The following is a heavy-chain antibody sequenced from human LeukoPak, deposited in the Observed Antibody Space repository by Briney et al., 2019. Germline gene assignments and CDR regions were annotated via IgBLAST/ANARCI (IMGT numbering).Heavy chain of an antibody. D-gene: IGHD3-10*01. CDR2: IYYSGST. Sequence: PSETLSLTCTVSGGSISGSSYYWGWIRQPPGKGLEWIGSIYYSGSTYYNPSLKSRVTISVDTSKNQFSLKLSSMTAADTAVYYCARRIRTPYGSGSYYNDPFDYWGQGTLVTVSS. CDR1: GGSISGSSYY. CDR3: ARRIRTPYGSGSYYNDPFDY. J-gene: IGHJ4*02. V-gene: IGHV4-39*01.